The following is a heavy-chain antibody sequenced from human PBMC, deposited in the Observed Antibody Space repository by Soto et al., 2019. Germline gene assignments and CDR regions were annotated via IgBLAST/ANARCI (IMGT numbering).Heavy chain of an antibody. J-gene: IGHJ4*02. D-gene: IGHD6-19*01. V-gene: IGHV3-48*03. Sequence: GGSLRLSCAASGFTFSSYEMNWVRQAPGKGLEWVSYTSSSGSTIYYADSVEGRFTISRDNAKNSLYLQMNSLRAEDTAVYYCARDQETVAGTGFDYWGQGTLVTVSS. CDR2: TSSSGSTI. CDR3: ARDQETVAGTGFDY. CDR1: GFTFSSYE.